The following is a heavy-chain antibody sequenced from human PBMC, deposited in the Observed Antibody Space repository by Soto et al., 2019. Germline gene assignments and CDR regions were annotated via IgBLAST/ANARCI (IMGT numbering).Heavy chain of an antibody. J-gene: IGHJ3*02. D-gene: IGHD1-26*01. Sequence: ASVKVSCKASGYTFTSYYVHWVRQPPGQGLEWMGIINPSGGSTSYAQKFQGRVTMTRDTSTSTVYMELSSMRSEDTAVYYCAVGKGLEDAFDIWGQGTMVTVSS. V-gene: IGHV1-46*01. CDR2: INPSGGST. CDR3: AVGKGLEDAFDI. CDR1: GYTFTSYY.